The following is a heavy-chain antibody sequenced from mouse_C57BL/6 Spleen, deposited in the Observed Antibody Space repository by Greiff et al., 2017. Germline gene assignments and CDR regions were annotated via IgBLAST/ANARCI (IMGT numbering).Heavy chain of an antibody. Sequence: VQLQQYGAELVRPGASVTLSCKASGYTFTDYEMHWVKQTPVHGLEWIGAIDPETGGTAYNQKFKGKAILTADKSSSTAYMELRSLTSEDSAVYYCTRHSWFAYWGQGTLVTVSA. J-gene: IGHJ3*01. V-gene: IGHV1-15*01. CDR3: TRHSWFAY. CDR2: IDPETGGT. CDR1: GYTFTDYE.